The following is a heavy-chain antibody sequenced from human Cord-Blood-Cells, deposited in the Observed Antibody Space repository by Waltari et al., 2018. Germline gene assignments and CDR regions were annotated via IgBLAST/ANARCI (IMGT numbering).Heavy chain of an antibody. CDR2: INHSGST. D-gene: IGHD3-3*01. Sequence: QVQLQQWGAGLLKPSETLSLTCAVYGGYFRGYYWSWIRQPPGKGLEWIGEINHSGSTNYNPSLKSRVTISVDTSKNQFSLKLSSVTAADTAVYYCARGPRITIFGVVTPRGFDYWGQGTLVTVSS. CDR3: ARGPRITIFGVVTPRGFDY. J-gene: IGHJ4*02. V-gene: IGHV4-34*01. CDR1: GGYFRGYY.